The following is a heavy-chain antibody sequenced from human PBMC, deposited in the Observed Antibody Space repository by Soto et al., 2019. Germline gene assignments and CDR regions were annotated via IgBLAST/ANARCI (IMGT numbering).Heavy chain of an antibody. Sequence: QVQLVQSGAEVKNPGSSVKVSCKASGGTFSSYIISWVRQAPGQGLEWMGRIIPILGIANYAQKFQGRVTITADKSTSTAYMELSSLRSEDTAVYYCARFPQTAIVGAAYFDYWGQGTLVTVSS. D-gene: IGHD1-26*01. CDR2: IIPILGIA. CDR1: GGTFSSYI. CDR3: ARFPQTAIVGAAYFDY. J-gene: IGHJ4*02. V-gene: IGHV1-69*02.